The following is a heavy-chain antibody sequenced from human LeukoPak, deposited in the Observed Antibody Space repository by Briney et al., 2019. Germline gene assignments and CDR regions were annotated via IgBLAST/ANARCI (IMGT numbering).Heavy chain of an antibody. CDR3: ARDGLYCSGGSCYSMHYFDY. V-gene: IGHV1-18*01. D-gene: IGHD2-15*01. J-gene: IGHJ4*02. Sequence: GASVKVSCKASGYTFTSYGISWVRQAPGQGLEWMGWISAYNGNTNYAQKLQGRVTMTTDTSTSTAYMELRSLRSDDTAVYYCARDGLYCSGGSCYSMHYFDYWGQGTLVTVSS. CDR2: ISAYNGNT. CDR1: GYTFTSYG.